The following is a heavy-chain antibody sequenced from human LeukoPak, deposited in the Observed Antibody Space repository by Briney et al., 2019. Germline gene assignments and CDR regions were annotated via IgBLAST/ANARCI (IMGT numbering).Heavy chain of an antibody. CDR2: INHSGST. V-gene: IGHV4-34*01. Sequence: PSETLSLTCAVYGGSFSGYYWSWIRQPPGKGLEWIGEINHSGSTNYNPSLKSRVTISVDTSKNQFSLKLSSVTAADTAVYYCARDQAAGGDYDPDYWGQGTLVTVSS. D-gene: IGHD3-22*01. CDR3: ARDQAAGGDYDPDY. J-gene: IGHJ4*02. CDR1: GGSFSGYY.